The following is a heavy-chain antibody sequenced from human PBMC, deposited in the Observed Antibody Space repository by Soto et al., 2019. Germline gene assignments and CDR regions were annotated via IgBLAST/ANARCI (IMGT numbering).Heavy chain of an antibody. CDR3: ARERYYDFWSGYYPRANYGMDV. Sequence: ASVKVSCKASGYTLTSYYMHWVRQAPGQGLEWMGIINPSGGSTSYAQKFQGRVTMTRDTSTSTVYMELSSLRSEDTAVYYCARERYYDFWSGYYPRANYGMDVWGQGTTVTVSS. J-gene: IGHJ6*02. D-gene: IGHD3-3*01. V-gene: IGHV1-46*01. CDR2: INPSGGST. CDR1: GYTLTSYY.